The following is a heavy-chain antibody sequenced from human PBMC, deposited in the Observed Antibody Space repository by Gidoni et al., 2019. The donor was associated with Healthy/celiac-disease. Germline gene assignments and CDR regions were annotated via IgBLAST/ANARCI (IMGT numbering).Heavy chain of an antibody. V-gene: IGHV4-34*01. CDR1: GWSFSGYY. J-gene: IGHJ4*02. D-gene: IGHD3-22*01. Sequence: QVQLQQWGAGLLKPSETLSLTCAVYGWSFSGYYWSWIRQPPGKGLEWIGEINHSGSTNYNPSLKSRVTISVDTSKNQFSLKLSSVTAADTAVYYCARTPYYYDSSGYYYEWGQGTLVTVSS. CDR2: INHSGST. CDR3: ARTPYYYDSSGYYYE.